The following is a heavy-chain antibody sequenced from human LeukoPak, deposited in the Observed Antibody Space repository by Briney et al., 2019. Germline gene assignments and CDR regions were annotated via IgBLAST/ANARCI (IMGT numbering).Heavy chain of an antibody. CDR2: ISGSGGST. CDR3: AKDRSGGGDYYFGMDV. Sequence: GGSLRLSCAASGLTFSSYAMSWVRQAPGKGLEWVSSISGSGGSTYYADAVKGRFTISRDNSQNTLYLKMNSLRAEDTAVYYCAKDRSGGGDYYFGMDVWGPGTTVTVSS. D-gene: IGHD6-19*01. V-gene: IGHV3-23*01. CDR1: GLTFSSYA. J-gene: IGHJ6*02.